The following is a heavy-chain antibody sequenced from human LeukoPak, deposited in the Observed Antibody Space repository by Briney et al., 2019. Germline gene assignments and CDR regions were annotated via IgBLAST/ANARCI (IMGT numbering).Heavy chain of an antibody. CDR1: GGSISSGGYS. CDR3: ARVGGSYARGAYYYYYMDV. CDR2: IYYSGST. J-gene: IGHJ6*03. D-gene: IGHD1-26*01. V-gene: IGHV4-30-4*07. Sequence: PSETLSLTCAVSGGSISSGGYSWSWIRQPPGKGLEWIGYIYYSGSTYYNPSLKSRVTISVDTSKNQFSLKLSSVTAADTAVYYCARVGGSYARGAYYYYYMDVWGKGTTVTISS.